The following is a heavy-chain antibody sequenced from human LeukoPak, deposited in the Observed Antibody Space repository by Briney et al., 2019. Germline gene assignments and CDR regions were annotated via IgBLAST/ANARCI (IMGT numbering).Heavy chain of an antibody. V-gene: IGHV4-59*01. CDR3: ARRISVAGVFDS. J-gene: IGHJ4*02. CDR1: GGSMSSYY. Sequence: SEALSLTCTISGGSMSSYYGSWIRQPPGKGLEWIGYIYYSGSTYYNPSLKSRVTISADTSRNQFSLRLSSATAADTAVYYCARRISVAGVFDSWGQGTLVTVSS. CDR2: IYYSGST. D-gene: IGHD6-19*01.